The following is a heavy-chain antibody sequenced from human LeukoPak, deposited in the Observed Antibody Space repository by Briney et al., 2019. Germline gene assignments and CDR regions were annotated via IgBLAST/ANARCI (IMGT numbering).Heavy chain of an antibody. CDR1: GFTFDDND. CDR3: ARENQGRGFQY. V-gene: IGHV3-43*02. Sequence: AGGSLRCSCAASGFTFDDNDTYWVPQAPGKGRKGVSLVSGDGATTYYADAVKGRFNISTDNSKSSLYLQMNSLRSEDSALYYCARENQGRGFQYWGQGTLVPVSS. D-gene: IGHD3-10*01. J-gene: IGHJ1*01. CDR2: VSGDGATT.